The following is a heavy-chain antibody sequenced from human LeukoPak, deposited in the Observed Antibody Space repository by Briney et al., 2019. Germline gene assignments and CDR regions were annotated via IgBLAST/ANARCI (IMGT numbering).Heavy chain of an antibody. CDR3: ARGIPGLT. Sequence: QPGGSLRLSCAASGFTFSSYSMNWVRQAPGKGLEWVSLIYSGGSTYYADSVKGRFTISRDNSKNTLYLQMNSLRAEDTAVYYCARGIPGLTWGQGTLVTVSS. V-gene: IGHV3-53*01. CDR1: GFTFSSYS. J-gene: IGHJ4*02. D-gene: IGHD1-14*01. CDR2: IYSGGST.